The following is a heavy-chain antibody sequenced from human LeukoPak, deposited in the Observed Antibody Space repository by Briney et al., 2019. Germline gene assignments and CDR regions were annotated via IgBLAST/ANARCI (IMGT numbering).Heavy chain of an antibody. CDR3: ARAAAAGMRIDY. Sequence: GGSLRLSCAAPGFTFSDYYMSWIRQAPGKGLEWVSYISSSSSYTNYAASVKGRFTISRDNAKNTLYLQMNSLRAEDTAVYYCARAAAAGMRIDYWGQGTLVTVSS. J-gene: IGHJ4*02. CDR1: GFTFSDYY. V-gene: IGHV3-11*06. CDR2: ISSSSSYT. D-gene: IGHD6-13*01.